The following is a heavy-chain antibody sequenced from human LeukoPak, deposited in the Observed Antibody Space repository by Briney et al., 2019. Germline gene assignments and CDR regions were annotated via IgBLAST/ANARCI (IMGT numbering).Heavy chain of an antibody. J-gene: IGHJ4*03. D-gene: IGHD2-2*01. CDR3: PRVGLGYCSSTSCYFDY. CDR2: ISAYNGNT. CDR1: GYTFTSYS. Sequence: GASVKVSCKASGYTFTSYSISWVRQAPGQGLEWMGWISAYNGNTNYAQKLQGRVTMTTDTSTITAYMELRSLRSDDTAVYYCPRVGLGYCSSTSCYFDYWGQGTLVTVSS. V-gene: IGHV1-18*01.